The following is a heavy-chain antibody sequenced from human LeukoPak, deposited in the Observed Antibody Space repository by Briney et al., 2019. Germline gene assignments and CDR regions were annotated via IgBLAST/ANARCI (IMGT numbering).Heavy chain of an antibody. CDR1: AGSFSGYY. V-gene: IGHV4-34*01. J-gene: IGHJ4*02. CDR2: INHSGST. D-gene: IGHD2-2*01. Sequence: SETLSLTCAVYAGSFSGYYWSWIRQPPGKGLEWIGEINHSGSTNYNPSLKSRVTISVDTSKNQFSLTLSSVTAADTAVYYCARVARRTSCFDVDYWGQGTLVTVSS. CDR3: ARVARRTSCFDVDY.